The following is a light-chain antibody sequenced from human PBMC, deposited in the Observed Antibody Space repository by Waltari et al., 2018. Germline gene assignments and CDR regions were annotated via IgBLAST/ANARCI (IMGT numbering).Light chain of an antibody. V-gene: IGLV3-21*02. J-gene: IGLJ3*02. CDR3: QVWDINSDHIWV. Sequence: SYVVTQPPSMSAAPGQTARITCGGRTIGSKSVHWYQQRPSPAPVLVVYDDKDRPSGIPGRFSGSNSGNTATLTISRVEAGDEADYYCQVWDINSDHIWVFGGGTKLTVL. CDR1: TIGSKS. CDR2: DDK.